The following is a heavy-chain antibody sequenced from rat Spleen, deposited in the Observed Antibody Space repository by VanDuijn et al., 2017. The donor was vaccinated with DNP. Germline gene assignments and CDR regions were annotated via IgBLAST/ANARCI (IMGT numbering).Heavy chain of an antibody. Sequence: EVQLMESGGGLVQPGRSLKLSCVASGFTFSDHNMAWVRQAPKKGLEWVATISFDGRSTFYRDSVKGRFTISRDNAKSTLFLQMDSLRSEDTATYYCARHGGRVSFDYWGQGVMVTVSS. D-gene: IGHD1-11*01. CDR2: ISFDGRST. CDR3: ARHGGRVSFDY. V-gene: IGHV5-7*01. CDR1: GFTFSDHN. J-gene: IGHJ2*01.